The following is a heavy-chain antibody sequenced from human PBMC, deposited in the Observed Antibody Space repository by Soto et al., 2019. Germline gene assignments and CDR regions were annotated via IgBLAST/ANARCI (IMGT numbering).Heavy chain of an antibody. V-gene: IGHV1-69*13. J-gene: IGHJ6*02. CDR1: GGTFSSYA. CDR2: IIPIFGTA. CDR3: AREGSYGYSYYYYGMDV. Sequence: SVKVSCKASGGTFSSYAVSWVRQAPGQGLEWMGGIIPIFGTANYAQKFQGRVTITADESTSTAYMELSSLRSEDTAVYYCAREGSYGYSYYYYGMDVWGQGTTVTVSS. D-gene: IGHD5-18*01.